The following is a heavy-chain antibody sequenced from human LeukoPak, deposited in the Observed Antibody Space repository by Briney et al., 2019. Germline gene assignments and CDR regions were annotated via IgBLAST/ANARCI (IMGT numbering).Heavy chain of an antibody. CDR3: ARAYFNVHEGLDY. CDR2: ISPSGGST. V-gene: IGHV1-46*01. Sequence: GASVKVSCKASGYTFTSYYMHWVRQAPGQGLEWMGIISPSGGSTSYAQKFQGRVTMTRDTSTSTVYMELSSLRSEDAAVYYCARAYFNVHEGLDYWGQGTLVTVSS. CDR1: GYTFTSYY. D-gene: IGHD3-9*01. J-gene: IGHJ4*02.